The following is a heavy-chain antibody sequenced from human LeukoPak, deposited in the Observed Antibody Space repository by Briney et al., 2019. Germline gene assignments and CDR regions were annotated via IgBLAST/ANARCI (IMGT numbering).Heavy chain of an antibody. D-gene: IGHD3-3*02. Sequence: SETLSLTCTVSGGSISSSSYYWGWIRQPPGKGLEWIGSIYYSGSTYYNPSLKSRVTISVDTSKNQFSLKLSSVTAADTAVYYCAKLTLAFDSWGQGTLVTVSS. CDR2: IYYSGST. J-gene: IGHJ4*02. V-gene: IGHV4-39*01. CDR3: AKLTLAFDS. CDR1: GGSISSSSYY.